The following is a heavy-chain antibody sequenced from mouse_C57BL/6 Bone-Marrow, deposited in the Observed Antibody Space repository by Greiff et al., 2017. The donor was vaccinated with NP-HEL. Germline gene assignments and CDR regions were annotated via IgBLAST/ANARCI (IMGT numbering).Heavy chain of an antibody. CDR1: GYTFTSYG. D-gene: IGHD1-1*01. J-gene: IGHJ4*01. CDR2: IYPRSGNT. CDR3: ARFYGSTYYAMDY. V-gene: IGHV1-81*01. Sequence: VQLQQFGAELARPGASVKLSCKASGYTFTSYGISWVKQRTGQGLEWIGEIYPRSGNTYYNEKFKGKATLTADKSSSTAYMELRSLTSEDSAVYVCARFYGSTYYAMDYWGQGTSVTVSS.